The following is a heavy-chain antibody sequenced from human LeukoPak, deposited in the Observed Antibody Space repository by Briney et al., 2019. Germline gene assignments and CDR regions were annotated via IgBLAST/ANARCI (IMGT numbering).Heavy chain of an antibody. Sequence: AGGSLRLFCAASGFTFSNAWMSWVRQAPGKGLEWVGRIKSKTDGGTTDYAAPVKGRFTISRDDSKNTLYLQMNSLKTEDTAVYYCTTDPKYQLPPRRLYYYGVDVWGQGTTVTVSS. V-gene: IGHV3-15*01. CDR2: IKSKTDGGTT. CDR3: TTDPKYQLPPRRLYYYGVDV. D-gene: IGHD2-2*01. CDR1: GFTFSNAW. J-gene: IGHJ6*02.